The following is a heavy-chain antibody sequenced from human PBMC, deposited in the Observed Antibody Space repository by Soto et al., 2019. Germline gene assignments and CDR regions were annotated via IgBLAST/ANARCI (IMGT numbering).Heavy chain of an antibody. J-gene: IGHJ6*02. CDR2: ISYDGSNK. V-gene: IGHV3-30*18. CDR3: AKDKATGTIYYYYGMDV. Sequence: GGSLRLSCAASGFTFSSYGMNWVRQAPGKXLEWVAVISYDGSNKYYADSVKGRFTISRDNSKNTLYLQMNSLRAEDTAVYYCAKDKATGTIYYYYGMDVWGQGTTVTVSS. D-gene: IGHD1-1*01. CDR1: GFTFSSYG.